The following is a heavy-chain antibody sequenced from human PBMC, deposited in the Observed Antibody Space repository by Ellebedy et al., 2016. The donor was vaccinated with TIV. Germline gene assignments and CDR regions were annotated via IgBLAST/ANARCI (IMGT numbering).Heavy chain of an antibody. CDR3: ARHIVVPTPGFDY. V-gene: IGHV4-59*08. Sequence: SETLSLTCTVSGGSISGYYWSWIRQPPGKGLEWIGYIYSGGSTNYSPSLKSRVTIAVDTSKNQFSLNLNSVTAADTAVYYCARHIVVPTPGFDYWGQGALVTVSS. CDR1: GGSISGYY. CDR2: IYSGGST. J-gene: IGHJ4*02. D-gene: IGHD1-26*01.